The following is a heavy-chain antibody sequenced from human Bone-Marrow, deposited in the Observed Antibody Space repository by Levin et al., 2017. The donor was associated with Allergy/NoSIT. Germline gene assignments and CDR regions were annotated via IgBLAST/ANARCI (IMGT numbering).Heavy chain of an antibody. V-gene: IGHV3-30-3*01. CDR3: AKEKHDIDDAYDV. Sequence: PGESLKISCAASGFGFSAYSMHWVRQAPGRGLEWVAVVASGGRTKYYADSLKGRFTISRDNSKNTLSLQADNLGPDDTAVYFCAKEKHDIDDAYDVWGQGTMVTVSS. J-gene: IGHJ3*01. CDR2: VASGGRTK. CDR1: GFGFSAYS.